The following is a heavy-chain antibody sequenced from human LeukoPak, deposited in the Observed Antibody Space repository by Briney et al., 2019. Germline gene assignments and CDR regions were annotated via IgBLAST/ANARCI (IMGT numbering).Heavy chain of an antibody. Sequence: ASETLSLTCTVSGGSINGGNYYWSWIRQPPGKGLEWIGYIYHSGTTYYNASLKSRVSISMDTSKNQFSLMLSSVTVADTAVYFCARHRPNGDYEDCWGQGTLVTVSS. D-gene: IGHD4-17*01. V-gene: IGHV4-30-4*01. CDR2: IYHSGTT. CDR3: ARHRPNGDYEDC. J-gene: IGHJ4*02. CDR1: GGSINGGNYY.